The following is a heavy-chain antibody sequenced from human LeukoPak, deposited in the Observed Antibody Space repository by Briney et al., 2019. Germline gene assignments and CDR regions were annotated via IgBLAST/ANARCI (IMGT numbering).Heavy chain of an antibody. CDR1: GFSVGTNY. V-gene: IGHV3-53*01. CDR3: VGGHDLEFEF. D-gene: IGHD4-23*01. CDR2: IYAGGNT. J-gene: IGHJ5*01. Sequence: GGSLRLSCAASGFSVGTNYMTWVRQAPGKGLECVSMIYAGGNTYYRDSVKGRFTISRDSSKNTVFLHMSGLRDDDTAVYYCVGGHDLEFEFWGQGTLVIVSS.